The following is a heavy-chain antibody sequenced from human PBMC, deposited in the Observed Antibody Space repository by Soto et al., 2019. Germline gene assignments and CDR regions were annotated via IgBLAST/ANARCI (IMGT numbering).Heavy chain of an antibody. J-gene: IGHJ4*02. Sequence: EVHLLESGGELAQPGGSLRLSCAASGFTFSTYAMNWVRQAPGKGLEWVSAVSNSGGTTYYADSVKGRFTISRDNSKNTLHLHINSQRADDTAVYYCAKLMYCSCCSFYSAYFGRGTLVTVSS. D-gene: IGHD2-15*01. V-gene: IGHV3-23*01. CDR3: AKLMYCSCCSFYSAY. CDR2: VSNSGGTT. CDR1: GFTFSTYA.